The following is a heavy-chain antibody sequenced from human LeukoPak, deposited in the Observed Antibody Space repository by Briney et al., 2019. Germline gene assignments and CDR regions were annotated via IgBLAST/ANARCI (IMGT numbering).Heavy chain of an antibody. V-gene: IGHV1-8*01. CDR3: ARENLGPDGGYHY. CDR2: MNPNSGNT. Sequence: ASVKVSCEASGYTFTSYDINWVRQATGQGLEWMGWMNPNSGNTGYAQKFQGRVTMTRDTSTSTVYMELSSLRSEDTAVYYCARENLGPDGGYHYWGQGTLVTVSS. CDR1: GYTFTSYD. D-gene: IGHD3-16*01. J-gene: IGHJ4*02.